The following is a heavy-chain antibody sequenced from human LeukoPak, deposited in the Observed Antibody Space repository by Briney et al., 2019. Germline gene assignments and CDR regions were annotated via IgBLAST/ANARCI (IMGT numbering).Heavy chain of an antibody. CDR3: ARVRLYGSGSYYSDY. J-gene: IGHJ4*02. D-gene: IGHD3-10*01. V-gene: IGHV3-33*01. Sequence: GGSLRLSCAASGFTFSNYGMHWVRQAPGKGLEWVAVIWYDGNNKYYADSVKGRFTISRDNSKNTLYLQMNSLRAEDTAVYYCARVRLYGSGSYYSDYWGQGTLVTVSS. CDR2: IWYDGNNK. CDR1: GFTFSNYG.